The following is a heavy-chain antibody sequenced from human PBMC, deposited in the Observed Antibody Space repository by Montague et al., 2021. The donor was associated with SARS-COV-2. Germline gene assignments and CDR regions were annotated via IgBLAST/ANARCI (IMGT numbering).Heavy chain of an antibody. CDR2: VSRSGSA. V-gene: IGHV4-34*01. Sequence: SETLSLTCAEDVGSCSEYKWTWIRQSTWKVQSRLGQVSRSGSANYNPSLKSRVTISVDTAKNQFSLKLTSVNVADTAVYYCTRGAPGYWDQGTLVTVSS. J-gene: IGHJ4*02. CDR3: TRGAPGY. CDR1: VGSCSEYK.